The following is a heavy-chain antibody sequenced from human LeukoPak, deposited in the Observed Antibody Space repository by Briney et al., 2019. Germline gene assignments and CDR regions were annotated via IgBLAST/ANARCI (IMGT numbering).Heavy chain of an antibody. Sequence: ASVKVSCKASGYFFTGYNMHWVRQAPGQGLEWMGWINPNSGDTKYAQNLQGRVTMTRDTSIRTVYMELSRLRSDDTALYYCARPAYSNHYYYGLDVLGQGTTVTVSS. V-gene: IGHV1-2*02. CDR2: INPNSGDT. CDR3: ARPAYSNHYYYGLDV. D-gene: IGHD6-13*01. J-gene: IGHJ6*02. CDR1: GYFFTGYN.